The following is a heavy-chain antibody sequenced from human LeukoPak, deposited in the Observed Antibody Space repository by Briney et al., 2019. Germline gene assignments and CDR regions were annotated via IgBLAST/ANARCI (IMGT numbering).Heavy chain of an antibody. CDR1: GFTFSSYA. CDR3: ARAKFSAYTGNPGARKSSYDMDV. V-gene: IGHV3-23*01. Sequence: PGGSLRLSCAASGFTFSSYAMSWVRQAPGKGLEWVSAISGSGGSTYYADSVKGRFTTSRDNAKNSLFLQMNSLRAEDTAVYYCARAKFSAYTGNPGARKSSYDMDVWGKGTTVTVSS. D-gene: IGHD1-26*01. J-gene: IGHJ6*03. CDR2: ISGSGGST.